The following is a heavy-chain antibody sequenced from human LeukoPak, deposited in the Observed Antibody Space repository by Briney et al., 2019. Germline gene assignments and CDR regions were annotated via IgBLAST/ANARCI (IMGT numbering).Heavy chain of an antibody. CDR3: ARDRGIIVGATDFDY. Sequence: GASVKVSCKASGYAFTSYGISWVRQAPGQGLEWMGWISAYNGNTNYAQKLQGRVTMTTDTSTSTAYMELRSLRSDDTAVYYCARDRGIIVGATDFDYWGQGTLVTVSS. CDR2: ISAYNGNT. D-gene: IGHD1-26*01. CDR1: GYAFTSYG. J-gene: IGHJ4*02. V-gene: IGHV1-18*01.